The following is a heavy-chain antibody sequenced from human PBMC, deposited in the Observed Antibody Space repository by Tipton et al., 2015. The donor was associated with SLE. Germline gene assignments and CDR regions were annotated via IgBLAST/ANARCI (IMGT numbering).Heavy chain of an antibody. V-gene: IGHV4-31*03. J-gene: IGHJ3*02. Sequence: TLSLTCTVSGGSISSNIFFWSWLRQHPGKGLEGIGYIYYSGSAFSNPSLKSRVTMSVDTSKNQFFMRLSSATAADTAVYYCAREVITITDSDAFDIWGQGTMVTVSS. D-gene: IGHD2-21*01. CDR2: IYYSGSA. CDR3: AREVITITDSDAFDI. CDR1: GGSISSNIFF.